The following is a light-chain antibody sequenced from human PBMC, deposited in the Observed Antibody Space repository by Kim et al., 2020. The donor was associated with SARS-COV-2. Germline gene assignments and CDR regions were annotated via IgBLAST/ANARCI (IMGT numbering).Light chain of an antibody. CDR3: KQYKIWPPLT. V-gene: IGKV3D-15*01. Sequence: SPGERATLSCRATESISDNLAWYQQKPGQAPRLLIYGASTRATGIPARFRGSGSGTEFTLIITTLQSEDFAMYYCKQYKIWPPLTFGGGTKVDIK. CDR2: GAS. CDR1: ESISDN. J-gene: IGKJ4*01.